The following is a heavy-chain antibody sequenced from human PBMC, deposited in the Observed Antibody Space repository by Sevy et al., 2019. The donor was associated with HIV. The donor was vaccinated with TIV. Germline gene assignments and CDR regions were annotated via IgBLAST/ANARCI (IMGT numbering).Heavy chain of an antibody. J-gene: IGHJ5*02. CDR3: ARAGDSSPPWFDP. CDR2: IIPIFGTA. V-gene: IGHV1-69*13. CDR1: GGTFSSYA. D-gene: IGHD3-22*01. Sequence: ASVKVSCKASGGTFSSYAISWVRQAPGQGLEWMGGIIPIFGTANYAQKFQGRVTITADESTTTAYMELSSLRSEDTAVYYCARAGDSSPPWFDPWGQGTLVTVSS.